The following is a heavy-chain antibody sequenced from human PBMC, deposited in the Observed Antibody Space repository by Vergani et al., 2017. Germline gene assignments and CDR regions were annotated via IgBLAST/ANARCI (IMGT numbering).Heavy chain of an antibody. CDR1: GGSISSGGYS. CDR2: IYHSGST. V-gene: IGHV4-30-2*01. CDR3: ARGHDSSGYYYDY. Sequence: QLQLQESGSGLVKPSQTLSLTCAVSGGSISSGGYSWSWIRQPPGKGLEWIGYIYHSGSTYYNPSLKSRVTISVDRSKNQFSLKLSSVTAADTAVCYCARGHDSSGYYYDYWGQGTLVTVSS. D-gene: IGHD3-22*01. J-gene: IGHJ4*02.